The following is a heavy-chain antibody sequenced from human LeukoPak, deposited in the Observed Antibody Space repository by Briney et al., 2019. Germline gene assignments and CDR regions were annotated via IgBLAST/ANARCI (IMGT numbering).Heavy chain of an antibody. CDR3: TRLGGCSSTSCQNNFDY. CDR1: GFTVSSNY. J-gene: IGHJ4*02. Sequence: SGGSLRLSCAVPGFTVSSNYMSWVRQAPGKGLEWVSVIYSDSSTYYADSVKGRFTISRDNSKNTLYLQMNSLRAEDTAVYYCTRLGGCSSTSCQNNFDYWGQGTLVTVSS. D-gene: IGHD2-2*01. V-gene: IGHV3-66*04. CDR2: IYSDSST.